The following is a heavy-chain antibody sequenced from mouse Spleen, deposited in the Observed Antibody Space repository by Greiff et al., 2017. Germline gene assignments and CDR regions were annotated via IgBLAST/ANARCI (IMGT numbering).Heavy chain of an antibody. J-gene: IGHJ3*01. CDR2: ISSGGSYT. CDR3: ARQDYGSSYWFAY. Sequence: EVKLVESGGGLVKPGGSLKLSCAASGFTFSSYAMSWVRQTPEKRLEWVATISSGGSYTYYPDSVKGRFTISRDNAKNTLYLQMSSLRSEDTAMYYCARQDYGSSYWFAYWGQGTLVTVSA. D-gene: IGHD1-1*01. CDR1: GFTFSSYA. V-gene: IGHV5-9-3*01.